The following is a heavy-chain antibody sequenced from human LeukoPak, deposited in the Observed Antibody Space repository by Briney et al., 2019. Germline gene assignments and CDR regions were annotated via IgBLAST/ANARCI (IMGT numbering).Heavy chain of an antibody. J-gene: IGHJ6*03. CDR2: INPNGGST. V-gene: IGHV1-46*01. CDR1: GYTFTSYY. CDR3: ARDPKAPPAMDV. Sequence: ASVKVSCKASGYTFTSYYMHWVRQAPGQGFEWMGIINPNGGSTSYAQKFQGRVTMTRDTSTSTVYMELSSLRSEDTAVYYCARDPKAPPAMDVWGKGTTVTISS. D-gene: IGHD2-2*01.